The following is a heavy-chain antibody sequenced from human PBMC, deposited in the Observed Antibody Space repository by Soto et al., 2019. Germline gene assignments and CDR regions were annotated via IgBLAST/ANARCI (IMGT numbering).Heavy chain of an antibody. CDR2: ISAYNGNT. Sequence: ASVKVSCKASGYTFTSYGISWVRQAPGQGLEWMGWISAYNGNTNYAQKLQGRVTMTTDTSTSTAYMELRSLRSDDTAVYYCARAGPPGGYQLQHGDWFDPWGQGTLVTVSS. CDR3: ARAGPPGGYQLQHGDWFDP. D-gene: IGHD2-2*01. V-gene: IGHV1-18*04. J-gene: IGHJ5*02. CDR1: GYTFTSYG.